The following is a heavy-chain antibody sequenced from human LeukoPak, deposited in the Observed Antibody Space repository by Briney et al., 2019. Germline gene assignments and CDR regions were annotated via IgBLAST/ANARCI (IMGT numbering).Heavy chain of an antibody. J-gene: IGHJ5*02. CDR1: GGSISSYY. D-gene: IGHD1-26*01. Sequence: SETLSLTCTVSGGSISSYYWSWIRQPPGKGLEWIGYIHDSGSTNYNPSLKSRVTISVDTSKNQFSLKLSSVTAADTAVYYCARGVGATTRNWFDPWGQGTRVTISS. V-gene: IGHV4-59*01. CDR2: IHDSGST. CDR3: ARGVGATTRNWFDP.